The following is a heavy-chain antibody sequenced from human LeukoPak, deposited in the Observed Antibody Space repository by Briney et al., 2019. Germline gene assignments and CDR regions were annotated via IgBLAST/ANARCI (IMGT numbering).Heavy chain of an antibody. J-gene: IGHJ6*03. D-gene: IGHD4-11*01. CDR3: ARRRAYSNYVRRRYYYYMEV. V-gene: IGHV4-34*01. Sequence: SETLSLTCAVYGGSFSGYYWSWIRQPPGKGLEWIGEINHSGSTNYNPSLKSRVTISVDTSKNQFSLKLSSVTAADTAVYYCARRRAYSNYVRRRYYYYMEVWGKGTTVTVSS. CDR2: INHSGST. CDR1: GGSFSGYY.